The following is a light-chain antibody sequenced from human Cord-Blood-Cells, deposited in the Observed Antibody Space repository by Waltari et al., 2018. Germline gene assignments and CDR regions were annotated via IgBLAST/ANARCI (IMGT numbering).Light chain of an antibody. CDR3: QQYGSSPWT. CDR2: GAS. J-gene: IGKJ1*01. Sequence: EIVLTQSPGTLSLSPGERATLSCRASQIVSRNYLALYQQKPVQHPRLLIYGASSRATGIPDRFSGSGSGTDFTLTIRRLEPEDFAVYYCQQYGSSPWTFGQGTKVEIK. V-gene: IGKV3-20*01. CDR1: QIVSRNY.